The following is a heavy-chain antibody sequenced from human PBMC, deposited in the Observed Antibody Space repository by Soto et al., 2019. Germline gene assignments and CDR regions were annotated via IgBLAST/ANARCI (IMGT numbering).Heavy chain of an antibody. D-gene: IGHD3-16*02. CDR2: MNPNSGNT. CDR1: GYTFTSYD. CDR3: ARGPHSYYDYIWGSYRSTAPFDY. Sequence: GASVEVSCKASGYTFTSYDSNWVRQATGQGLEWMGWMNPNSGNTGYAQKFQGRVTMTRNTSISTAYMELSSLRSEDTAVYYCARGPHSYYDYIWGSYRSTAPFDYWGQGTLVTVSS. V-gene: IGHV1-8*01. J-gene: IGHJ4*02.